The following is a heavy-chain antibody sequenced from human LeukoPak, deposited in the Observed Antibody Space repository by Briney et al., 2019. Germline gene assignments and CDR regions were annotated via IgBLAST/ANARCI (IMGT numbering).Heavy chain of an antibody. Sequence: GGSLRLSCAASGXTFSSYSMNWVRQTPGKGLEWVSSISSGSSAIYYADSVKGRFTISRDNAKNSLYLQMNSLRAEDTAVYYCARENTYFDILTAYYSYYFDYWGQGTLVTVSS. CDR2: ISSGSSAI. CDR3: ARENTYFDILTAYYSYYFDY. J-gene: IGHJ4*02. CDR1: GXTFSSYS. D-gene: IGHD3-9*01. V-gene: IGHV3-21*01.